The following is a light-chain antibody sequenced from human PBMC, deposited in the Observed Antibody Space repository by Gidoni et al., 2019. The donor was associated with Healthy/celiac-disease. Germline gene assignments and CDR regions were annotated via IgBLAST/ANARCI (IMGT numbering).Light chain of an antibody. CDR2: DAC. V-gene: IGKV3-11*01. CDR3: QRRSNWPPALT. J-gene: IGKJ4*01. CDR1: QSVSSY. Sequence: EIVLTQSPDTLSLSPGERATLSCSASQSVSSYLDWYQQKPRQAHRPRIYDACNRATGIPTRFSGSGSGTGFTLTISSLGPEDFAVYDCQRRSNWPPALTFGGGTKVEIK.